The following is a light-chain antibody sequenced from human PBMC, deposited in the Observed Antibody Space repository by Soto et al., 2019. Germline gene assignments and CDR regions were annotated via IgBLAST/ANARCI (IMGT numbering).Light chain of an antibody. J-gene: IGLJ1*01. CDR3: AAWDGSLNGHV. CDR1: TSNIGENS. CDR2: VTN. V-gene: IGLV1-44*01. Sequence: QSLLTQPPSVSGTLGQGVTISCSGSTSNIGENSVGWFQQLPGTAPKVLIYVTNKRPSGVPDRFSGSKSGTSAYLAISGLQSEDEADYYCAAWDGSLNGHVFGTGTKVTV.